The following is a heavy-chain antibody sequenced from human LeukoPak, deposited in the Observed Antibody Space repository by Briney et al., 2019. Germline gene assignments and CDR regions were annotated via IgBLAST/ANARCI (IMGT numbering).Heavy chain of an antibody. CDR3: ARDRGGYSSSWYYFDY. CDR1: GYTFTGYY. V-gene: IGHV1-2*02. CDR2: INPNSGGT. Sequence: ASVKVSCKASGYTFTGYYMHLVRQAPGQGLEWMGWINPNSGGTNYAQKFQGRVTMTRDTSISTAYMELSRLRSDDTAVYYCARDRGGYSSSWYYFDYWGQGTLVTVSS. J-gene: IGHJ4*02. D-gene: IGHD6-13*01.